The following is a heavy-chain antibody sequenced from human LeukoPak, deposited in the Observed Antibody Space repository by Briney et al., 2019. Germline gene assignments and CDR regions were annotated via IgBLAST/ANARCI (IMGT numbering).Heavy chain of an antibody. J-gene: IGHJ4*02. CDR2: MCYSGST. V-gene: IGHV4-59*01. CDR1: GGSIRSYY. Sequence: SETLSLTCTVSGGSIRSYYWSWIRQPPGKGLEWIGYMCYSGSTNYNPALKSRVTISVDTSKNQFSLRLSSVTAADTAVYYCARVRALSYYDSSGDLFYFDYWGQGTLVTVSS. CDR3: ARVRALSYYDSSGDLFYFDY. D-gene: IGHD3-22*01.